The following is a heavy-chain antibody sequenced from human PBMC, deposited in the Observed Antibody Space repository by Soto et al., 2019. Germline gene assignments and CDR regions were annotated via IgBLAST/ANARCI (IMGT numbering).Heavy chain of an antibody. Sequence: EVQLVESGGGLVKPGGSLRLSCAASGFTFSSYSMNWVRQAPGKGLEWVSSISSSSSYIYYADSVKGRFTISRDNAKNSLYLQMSSLRAEDTAVYYCAREVGRGYYGSGSYSAYGMDVWGQGTTVTVSS. V-gene: IGHV3-21*01. D-gene: IGHD3-10*01. J-gene: IGHJ6*02. CDR1: GFTFSSYS. CDR3: AREVGRGYYGSGSYSAYGMDV. CDR2: ISSSSSYI.